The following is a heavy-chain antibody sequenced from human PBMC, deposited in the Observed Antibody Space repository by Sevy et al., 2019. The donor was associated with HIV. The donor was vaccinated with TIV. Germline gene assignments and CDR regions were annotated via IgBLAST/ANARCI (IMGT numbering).Heavy chain of an antibody. J-gene: IGHJ4*01. Sequence: GGSLRLSCAASGFTFSSYAMHWVRQAPGKGLEWVAVIWYDGSNEYYSDSVKGRFTISRDNSKNTLYLQMNSLRAEDTAVYYCARDPGNYCSGGRCYGTDLDYWGHGTLVTVSS. D-gene: IGHD2-15*01. V-gene: IGHV3-30-3*01. CDR3: ARDPGNYCSGGRCYGTDLDY. CDR2: IWYDGSNE. CDR1: GFTFSSYA.